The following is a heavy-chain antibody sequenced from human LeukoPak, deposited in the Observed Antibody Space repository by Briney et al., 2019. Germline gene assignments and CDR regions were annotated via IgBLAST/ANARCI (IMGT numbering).Heavy chain of an antibody. CDR1: GFIFSNYW. CDR2: IKQDGSEK. CDR3: ARYCSGNNCYAFDY. D-gene: IGHD2-15*01. Sequence: PGGSLRLSCAASGFIFSNYWMSWVRQTPGKGLEWVANIKQDGSEKYYEDSVKGRFTISRDNAKNSLYLQVNSLRAEDTAVYYCARYCSGNNCYAFDYWGQGTLVTVSS. V-gene: IGHV3-7*01. J-gene: IGHJ4*02.